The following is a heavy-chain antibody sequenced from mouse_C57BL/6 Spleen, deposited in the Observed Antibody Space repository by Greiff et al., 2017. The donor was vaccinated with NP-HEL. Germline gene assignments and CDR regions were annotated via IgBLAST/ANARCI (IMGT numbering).Heavy chain of an antibody. Sequence: DVMLVESGGGLVQPGGSLKLSCAASGFTFSDYGMAWVRQAPRKGPEWVAFISNLAYSIYYADTVTGRFTISRENAKNTLYLEMSSLRSEDTAMYYCARLLRYYAMDYWGQGTSVTVSS. CDR2: ISNLAYSI. CDR3: ARLLRYYAMDY. CDR1: GFTFSDYG. V-gene: IGHV5-15*01. J-gene: IGHJ4*01. D-gene: IGHD1-1*01.